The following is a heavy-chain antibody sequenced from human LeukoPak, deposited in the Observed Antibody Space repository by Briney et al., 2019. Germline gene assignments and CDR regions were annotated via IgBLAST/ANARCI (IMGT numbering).Heavy chain of an antibody. CDR3: AIQVVGTTHMVFAS. CDR1: GGSISSYY. V-gene: IGHV4-4*07. Sequence: NPSETLSLTCTVSGGSISSYYGNWIRQPAGKGLEWIGRIDTSGGTKYNPSRKSGITISVATSKNQFPLKLTSVTAADPAVYYCAIQVVGTTHMVFASWGQGTLVTVSS. J-gene: IGHJ4*02. CDR2: IDTSGGT. D-gene: IGHD1-26*01.